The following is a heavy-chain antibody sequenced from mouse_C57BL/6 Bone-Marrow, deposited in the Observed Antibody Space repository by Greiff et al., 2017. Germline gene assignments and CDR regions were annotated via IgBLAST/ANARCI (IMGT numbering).Heavy chain of an antibody. CDR1: GYTFTSYW. CDR2: IDPSDSYT. D-gene: IGHD2-4*01. V-gene: IGHV1-69*01. Sequence: VQLQQPGAELVMPGASVKLSCKASGYTFTSYWMHWVKQRPGQGLEWIGEIDPSDSYTNYNQKFKGKSTLTVDKSSSSAYMQLSCLTSEDSAVYYCASEGNYDYFYAMDYWGQGTSVTVSS. J-gene: IGHJ4*01. CDR3: ASEGNYDYFYAMDY.